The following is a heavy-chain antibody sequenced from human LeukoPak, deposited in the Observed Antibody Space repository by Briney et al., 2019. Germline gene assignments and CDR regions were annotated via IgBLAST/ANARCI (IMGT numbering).Heavy chain of an antibody. CDR3: AKRRGLELLYYYYMDV. Sequence: GGSLRLSCAGSGFPFSSHGMNWVRQAPGKGLEWVSGISPGGGPTYYADSVRGRFTISRDDSKNTLYLQMNSLRAEDTAVYYCAKRRGLELLYYYYMDVWGKGTTVTVSS. CDR1: GFPFSSHG. CDR2: ISPGGGPT. J-gene: IGHJ6*03. D-gene: IGHD1-7*01. V-gene: IGHV3-23*01.